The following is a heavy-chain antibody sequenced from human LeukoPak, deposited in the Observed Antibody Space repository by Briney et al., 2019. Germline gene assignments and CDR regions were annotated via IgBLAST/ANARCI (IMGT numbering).Heavy chain of an antibody. CDR3: ARDKYGGSSWYYFDY. D-gene: IGHD6-13*01. Sequence: GGSLRLSCAASGFTFSSYSMNWVRQAPGKGLEWVSSISSSSSYIYYADSVKGRFTISRDNAKNSLYLRMNSVRAEDTAVYYCARDKYGGSSWYYFDYWGQGTLVTVSS. V-gene: IGHV3-21*01. CDR1: GFTFSSYS. J-gene: IGHJ4*02. CDR2: ISSSSSYI.